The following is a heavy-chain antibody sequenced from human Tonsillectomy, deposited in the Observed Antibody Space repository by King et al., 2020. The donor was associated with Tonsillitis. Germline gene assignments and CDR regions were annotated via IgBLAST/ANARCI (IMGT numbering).Heavy chain of an antibody. CDR1: GYTFTNYY. J-gene: IGHJ3*02. Sequence: QLVQSGAEVKKPGASVKISCKASGYTFTNYYIHWVRQAPGQGLEWMGKINPSSGSTSYAQKFQGRVTMTRDTSTSTLYMELSSLRSEDTAVYYCSRVEDDGSYEEYACNIWGQGTMVTVSS. V-gene: IGHV1-46*03. CDR2: INPSSGST. D-gene: IGHD2-15*01. CDR3: SRVEDDGSYEEYACNI.